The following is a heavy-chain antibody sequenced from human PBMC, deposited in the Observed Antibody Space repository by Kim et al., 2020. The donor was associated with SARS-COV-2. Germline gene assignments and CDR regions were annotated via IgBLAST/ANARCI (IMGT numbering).Heavy chain of an antibody. D-gene: IGHD3-10*01. CDR3: ARTPITMIRGVENFDY. Sequence: SETLSLTCTVSGGSISSSRYFWGWIRQPPGKGLEWIGSIYYSGSTYYNPSLKSRVTISVDTSKNQFSLKLSSVTAVDTAVYYCARTPITMIRGVENFDYWGQGTLVTVSS. CDR1: GGSISSSRYF. J-gene: IGHJ4*02. CDR2: IYYSGST. V-gene: IGHV4-39*01.